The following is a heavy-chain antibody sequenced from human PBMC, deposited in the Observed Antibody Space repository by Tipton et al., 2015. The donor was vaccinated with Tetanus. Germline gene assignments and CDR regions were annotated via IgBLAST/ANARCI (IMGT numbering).Heavy chain of an antibody. J-gene: IGHJ6*02. D-gene: IGHD1-7*01. CDR2: INTYNGDT. CDR1: GYTFTDFH. Sequence: QVQLVQSGAEVRKPGASVKVSCKASGYTFTDFHIHWVRQAPGQGLEWMGWINTYNGDTKFTETFQARGTLTRGTPINGTYMELSRLRSDDAAVYYCARGAVITGTTFSSYYGLDVWGQGTTVTVSS. CDR3: ARGAVITGTTFSSYYGLDV. V-gene: IGHV1-2*02.